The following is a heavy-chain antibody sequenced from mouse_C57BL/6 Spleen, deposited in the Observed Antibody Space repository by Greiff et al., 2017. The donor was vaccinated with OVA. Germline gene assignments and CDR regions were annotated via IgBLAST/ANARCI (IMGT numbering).Heavy chain of an antibody. Sequence: VQLQQSGAELVKPGASVKLSCKASGYTFTSYWMQWVKQRPGQGLEWIGEIDPSDSYTNYNQKFKGKATLTVDTSSSTAYMQLSSLTSEDSAVYYCARSGPYGSSFDYWGQGTTLTVSS. CDR3: ARSGPYGSSFDY. V-gene: IGHV1-50*01. J-gene: IGHJ2*01. D-gene: IGHD1-1*01. CDR2: IDPSDSYT. CDR1: GYTFTSYW.